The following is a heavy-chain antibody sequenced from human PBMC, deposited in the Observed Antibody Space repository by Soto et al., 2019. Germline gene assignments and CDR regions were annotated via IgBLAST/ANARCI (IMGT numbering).Heavy chain of an antibody. CDR3: ARDLLSGANYYAY. CDR1: GFAFSNFA. D-gene: IGHD6-19*01. Sequence: LRLSCEASGFAFSNFAMNWVRQAPGKGLEWVSSISGGSDFIYYTDSVKGRFTISRDNAKNTLYLQMTGLGGDDTAVYYCARDLLSGANYYAYWGQGTLVTVSS. J-gene: IGHJ4*02. CDR2: ISGGSDFI. V-gene: IGHV3-21*01.